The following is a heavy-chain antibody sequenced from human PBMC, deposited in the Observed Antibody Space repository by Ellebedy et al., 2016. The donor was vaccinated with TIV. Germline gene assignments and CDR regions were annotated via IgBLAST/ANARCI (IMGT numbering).Heavy chain of an antibody. CDR1: GFTFSSYS. V-gene: IGHV3-48*04. Sequence: GESLKISCAASGFTFSSYSMNWVRQAPGKGLEWVSYISSSGNSIYYADSVKGRFTISRDNAKNSLYLQMNSLRAEDTAVYYCARNWGPLWGQGTLVTVSS. D-gene: IGHD3-16*01. J-gene: IGHJ4*02. CDR3: ARNWGPL. CDR2: ISSSGNSI.